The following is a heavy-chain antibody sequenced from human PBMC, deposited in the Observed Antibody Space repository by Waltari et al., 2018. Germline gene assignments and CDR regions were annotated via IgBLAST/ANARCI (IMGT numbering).Heavy chain of an antibody. Sequence: QVQLQESGPGLVKPSQTLSLTCTVSGGSISSGSYYWSWIRQPAGKGLEWLGRIYTSGSTTYNPSLKSRVTISVDTSKNQFSLKLSSVTAADTAVYYCARDTYYYDSSGYYHSMDVWGQGTTVTVSS. CDR3: ARDTYYYDSSGYYHSMDV. CDR1: GGSISSGSYY. J-gene: IGHJ6*02. V-gene: IGHV4-61*02. D-gene: IGHD3-22*01. CDR2: IYTSGST.